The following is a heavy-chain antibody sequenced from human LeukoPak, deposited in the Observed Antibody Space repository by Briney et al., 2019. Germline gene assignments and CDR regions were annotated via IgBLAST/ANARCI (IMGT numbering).Heavy chain of an antibody. CDR2: ISWNSGSI. Sequence: GRSLRLSCAASGFTFEDYAMHWVRQAPGKGLEWVSGISWNSGSIGYADSVKGRFTISRDNAKNSLYLQMNSLRAEDMALYYCAKDRGYSGYEEPFDYWGQGTLVTVSS. V-gene: IGHV3-9*03. J-gene: IGHJ4*02. CDR3: AKDRGYSGYEEPFDY. D-gene: IGHD5-12*01. CDR1: GFTFEDYA.